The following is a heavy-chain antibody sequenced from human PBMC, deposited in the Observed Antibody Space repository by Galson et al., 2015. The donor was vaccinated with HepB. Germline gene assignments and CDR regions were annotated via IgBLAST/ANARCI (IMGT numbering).Heavy chain of an antibody. V-gene: IGHV4-59*01. CDR2: LYYIGNT. CDR3: ARGHLPHDSSGFDP. Sequence: ETLSLTCTISGGSITGYYWSWVRQPPGKRLEWIGYLYYIGNTKYNPSLESRVTISLDTSKNQFSLRLSSVTAADTAVYYCARGHLPHDSSGFDPWGQGTLVTVSS. D-gene: IGHD3-22*01. CDR1: GGSITGYY. J-gene: IGHJ5*02.